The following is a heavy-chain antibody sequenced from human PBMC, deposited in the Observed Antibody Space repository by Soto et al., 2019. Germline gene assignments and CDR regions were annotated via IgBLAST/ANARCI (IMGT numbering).Heavy chain of an antibody. D-gene: IGHD1-1*01. CDR2: IHYSGST. CDR1: GDSISSSGSY. Sequence: QVQLQESGPGLVKPSQTLSLTCSVSGDSISSSGSYWTWIRQHPGKGLEWIGYIHYSGSTYYNPSLKSRVIISVDTSKNQFSLKLNSVTAADTAMYYCARARTTGHEFFDYWGQGTLVTVSS. J-gene: IGHJ4*02. CDR3: ARARTTGHEFFDY. V-gene: IGHV4-31*03.